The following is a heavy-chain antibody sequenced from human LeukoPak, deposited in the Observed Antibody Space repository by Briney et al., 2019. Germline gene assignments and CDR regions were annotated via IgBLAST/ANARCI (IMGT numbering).Heavy chain of an antibody. J-gene: IGHJ4*02. CDR1: GYSFTSYW. V-gene: IGHV5-51*01. Sequence: GQSLKISSHGSGYSFTSYWIAWVRQTPGKGLEWMGSIYPGDSNTKYNPSSQGQVIISADKSISTAYLQWSSLKPSDTAMYYCARRRRDGYIDYWGQGTLVTVSS. D-gene: IGHD5-24*01. CDR2: IYPGDSNT. CDR3: ARRRRDGYIDY.